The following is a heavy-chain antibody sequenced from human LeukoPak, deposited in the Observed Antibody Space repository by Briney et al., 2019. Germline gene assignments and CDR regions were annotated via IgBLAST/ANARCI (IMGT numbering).Heavy chain of an antibody. CDR2: INPNSGGT. D-gene: IGHD2-2*01. CDR1: GYTFTGYY. V-gene: IGHV1-2*02. J-gene: IGHJ4*02. Sequence: ASVKVSCKASGYTFTGYYMHWVRQAPGQGLEWMGWINPNSGGTNYAQKFQGRVTMTRDTSISTAYMELSRLRSDDTAVYYCARGSGRVPAALEYWGQGTLVSVSS. CDR3: ARGSGRVPAALEY.